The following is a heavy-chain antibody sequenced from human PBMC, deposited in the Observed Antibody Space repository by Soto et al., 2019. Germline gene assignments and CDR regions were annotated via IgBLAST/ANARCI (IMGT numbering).Heavy chain of an antibody. V-gene: IGHV1-24*01. D-gene: IGHD6-6*01. CDR1: GYTLTELS. CDR2: IVPDDGIT. CDR3: ASTGVAARPFDP. Sequence: ASVKVSCKVSGYTLTELSMHWVRQAPGKGLEWMGGIVPDDGITIYAQKFQGRVTMTADTSTSTAYMELSSLRSEDTAVYYCASTGVAARPFDPWGQGTLVTVSS. J-gene: IGHJ5*02.